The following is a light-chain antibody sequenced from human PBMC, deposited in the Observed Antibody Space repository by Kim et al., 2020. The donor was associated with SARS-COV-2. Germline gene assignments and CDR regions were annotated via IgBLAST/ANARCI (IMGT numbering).Light chain of an antibody. J-gene: IGKJ2*01. CDR2: SVS. Sequence: EIVLTQSPGSLSLSPGERATLSCRASQSVCSICLAWYQQKSGQAPRPLIYSVSTRATGIPDRFSGSGSGTDFTLTISRLEPEDSAMYYCQQYSIRPPYTFGQGTKLEIK. CDR1: QSVCSIC. CDR3: QQYSIRPPYT. V-gene: IGKV3-20*01.